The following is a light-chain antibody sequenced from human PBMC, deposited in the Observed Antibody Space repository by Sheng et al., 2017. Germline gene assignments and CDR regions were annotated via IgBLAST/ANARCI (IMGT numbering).Light chain of an antibody. CDR3: QQYDKWPLN. CDR2: GAS. Sequence: EIVMTQSPGTLSVSPGERATLSCRASQSVSNKLAWYQQKPGQAPRLLIFGASTRATGIPARFSGSGSGTEFTLTISSLQSEDFAVYFCQQYDKWPLNFGGGAKVEIK. CDR1: QSVSNK. J-gene: IGKJ4*01. V-gene: IGKV3-15*01.